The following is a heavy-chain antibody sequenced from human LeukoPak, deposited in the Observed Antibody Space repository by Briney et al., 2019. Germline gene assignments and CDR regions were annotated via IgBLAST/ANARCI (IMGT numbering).Heavy chain of an antibody. CDR2: ISGSDGST. D-gene: IGHD3-3*01. J-gene: IGHJ4*02. CDR3: AKGSIADYDFWSGYYTHYFDS. Sequence: GGSLRLSCAASGVTFSSYAMSWVRQAPGKGLEWGSAISGSDGSTYYADSVKGRFTSSRDNSKNTLYLQMNSLRAEDTAVYYCAKGSIADYDFWSGYYTHYFDSWGQGTLVTVSS. CDR1: GVTFSSYA. V-gene: IGHV3-23*01.